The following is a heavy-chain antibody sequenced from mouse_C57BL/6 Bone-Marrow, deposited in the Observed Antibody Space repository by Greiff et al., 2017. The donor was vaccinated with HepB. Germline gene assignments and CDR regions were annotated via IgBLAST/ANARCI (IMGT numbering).Heavy chain of an antibody. D-gene: IGHD2-2*01. CDR3: ALCLRRGDYYAMDY. J-gene: IGHJ4*01. CDR1: GYSITSGYY. CDR2: ISYDGSN. V-gene: IGHV3-6*01. Sequence: ESGPGLVKPSQSLSLTCSVTGYSITSGYYWNWIRQFPGNKLEWMGSISYDGSNNYNPSLKNRISITRDTSKNQFFLKLNSVTTEDTATYYCALCLRRGDYYAMDYWGQGTSVTVSS.